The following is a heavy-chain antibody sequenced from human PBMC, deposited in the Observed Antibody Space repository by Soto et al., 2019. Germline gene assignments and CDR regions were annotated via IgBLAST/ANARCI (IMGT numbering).Heavy chain of an antibody. D-gene: IGHD2-8*02. Sequence: RGYLRLSCAAYGLSCSSYPMTWVRLAPGKGLEWVSTIGDSHLSTYYADSVRGRFTISRDDSRNTLFLLMNNLRADDSAMYYCTNFLLVFRPTGLFFDSPCQGIFGTVS. V-gene: IGHV3-23*01. CDR3: TNFLLVFRPTGLFFDS. CDR1: GLSCSSYP. CDR2: IGDSHLST. J-gene: IGHJ4*02.